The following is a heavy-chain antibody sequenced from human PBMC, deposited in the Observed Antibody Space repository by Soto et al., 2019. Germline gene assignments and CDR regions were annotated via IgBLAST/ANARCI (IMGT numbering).Heavy chain of an antibody. CDR3: SHKGPEDWPLDY. CDR1: GFSLSTSGVG. D-gene: IGHD3-9*01. V-gene: IGHV2-5*02. Sequence: QITLKESGPTLVRPTQTLTLTCAFSGFSLSTSGVGVGWIRQPPGKALEWLAVIYWDDSKHYRPSLRSRLTITKDTSKNRVVLTMTNMDPIDTGTYYCSHKGPEDWPLDYWGQGTLVTVSS. J-gene: IGHJ4*02. CDR2: IYWDDSK.